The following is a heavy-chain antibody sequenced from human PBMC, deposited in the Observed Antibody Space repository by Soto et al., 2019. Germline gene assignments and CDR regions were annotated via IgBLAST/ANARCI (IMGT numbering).Heavy chain of an antibody. CDR3: ARGPLDFLTGYYNYYFAY. V-gene: IGHV4-59*01. CDR1: GGSISSYY. D-gene: IGHD3-9*01. CDR2: IYYSGST. Sequence: SETLSLTCTVSGGSISSYYWSWIRQPPGKGLEWIGYIYYSGSTNYNPSLKSRVTISVDTSKNQFSLKLSSVTAADTAVYYCARGPLDFLTGYYNYYFAYGGKGTLVTVSS. J-gene: IGHJ4*02.